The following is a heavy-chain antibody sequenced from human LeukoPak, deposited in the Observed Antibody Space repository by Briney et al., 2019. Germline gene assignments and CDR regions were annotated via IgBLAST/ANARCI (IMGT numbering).Heavy chain of an antibody. CDR2: IKSKSDGGRA. Sequence: GGPLRLSCAASGFTFNNAWMSWVRQAPGKGLEWVGRIKSKSDGGRADYAAPVKARFTISRDDSQNTLYLQMNSLKTEDTAMYYCTTYYYDSSGYYLGFDYWGQGTLVTVSS. D-gene: IGHD3-22*01. V-gene: IGHV3-15*01. CDR1: GFTFNNAW. J-gene: IGHJ4*02. CDR3: TTYYYDSSGYYLGFDY.